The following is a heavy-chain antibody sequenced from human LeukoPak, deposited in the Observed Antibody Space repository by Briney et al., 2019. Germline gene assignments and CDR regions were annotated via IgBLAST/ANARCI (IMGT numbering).Heavy chain of an antibody. CDR3: ARIRDGYNYYFDY. V-gene: IGHV4-30-2*01. Sequence: SETLSLTCAVSGGSISSGGYSWSWIRQPPGKGLEWIGYIYHSGSTYYNPSLKSRVTISVDRSKNQFSLKLSSVTAADTAVYYCARIRDGYNYYFDYWGQGTPVTVSS. J-gene: IGHJ4*02. CDR1: GGSISSGGYS. D-gene: IGHD5-24*01. CDR2: IYHSGST.